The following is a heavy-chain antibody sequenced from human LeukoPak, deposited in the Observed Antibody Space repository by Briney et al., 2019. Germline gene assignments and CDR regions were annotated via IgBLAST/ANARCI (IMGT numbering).Heavy chain of an antibody. D-gene: IGHD2-2*02. J-gene: IGHJ5*02. CDR1: GYSFTSYW. CDR2: IDPSDSYT. CDR3: ASSYCSSTSCYINWFDP. V-gene: IGHV5-10-1*01. Sequence: GGSLKISCKGSGYSFTSYWISWVRQIPGKGLEWMGRIDPSDSYTNYSPSFQGHVTISADKSISTAYLQWSSLKASDTAMYYCASSYCSSTSCYINWFDPWGQGTLVTVSS.